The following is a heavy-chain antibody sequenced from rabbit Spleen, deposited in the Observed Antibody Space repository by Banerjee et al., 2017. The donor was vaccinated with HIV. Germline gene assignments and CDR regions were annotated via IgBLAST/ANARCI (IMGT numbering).Heavy chain of an antibody. J-gene: IGHJ4*01. CDR3: ARDAGSGPYIDGYFAL. V-gene: IGHV1S40*01. CDR2: IYNGVGAWT. Sequence: QSLEESGGDLVKPGASLTLTCTASGFSFSDSHWICWVRQAPGKGLEWIACIYNGVGAWTHYASWTTGRFTISKTSSTTVTLQMTSLTAADTATYFCARDAGSGPYIDGYFALWGPGTLVTVS. CDR1: GFSFSDSHW. D-gene: IGHD8-1*01.